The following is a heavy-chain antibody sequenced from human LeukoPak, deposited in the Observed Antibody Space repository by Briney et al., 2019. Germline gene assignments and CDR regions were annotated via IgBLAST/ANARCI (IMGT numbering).Heavy chain of an antibody. CDR2: INPNSGGT. J-gene: IGHJ6*03. Sequence: ASVKVSCKASGYRFSSYYMIWVRQAPGQGLEWMGWINPNSGGTNYAQKFQGRVTMTRDTSISTAYMELSRLRSDDTAVYYCARQGSSWYGEVYYYYMDVWGKGTTVTISS. D-gene: IGHD6-13*01. CDR3: ARQGSSWYGEVYYYYMDV. CDR1: GYRFSSYY. V-gene: IGHV1-2*02.